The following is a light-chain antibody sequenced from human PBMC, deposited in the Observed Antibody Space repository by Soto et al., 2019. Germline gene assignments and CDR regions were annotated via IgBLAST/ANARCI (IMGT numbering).Light chain of an antibody. CDR1: QPIGTS. CDR2: SAS. J-gene: IGKJ1*01. Sequence: DIQMTQSPSSLSASVGDSVTVTCRASQPIGTSLHWYQQRAGKAPKVLISSASRLQSGVSSRFSGSRSGTHFTLPLRSLRPEDSATYYCLQGYNTFWTFGQGTKGVIK. V-gene: IGKV1-39*01. CDR3: LQGYNTFWT.